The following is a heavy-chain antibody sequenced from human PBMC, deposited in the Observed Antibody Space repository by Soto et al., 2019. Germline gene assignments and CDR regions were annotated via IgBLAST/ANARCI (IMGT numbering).Heavy chain of an antibody. CDR1: GSSISYNSYY. CDR3: ARLVVVAPVANA. J-gene: IGHJ5*02. Sequence: SETLSLTCSVSGSSISYNSYYWGCIRQPPGKGLEWVGGIFYTGTTYYSPSLKDRVTISVDTSKNSFSLNLTSVTAADTAVYFCARLVVVAPVANAWGQGTLVTVSS. V-gene: IGHV4-39*02. CDR2: IFYTGTT. D-gene: IGHD2-2*01.